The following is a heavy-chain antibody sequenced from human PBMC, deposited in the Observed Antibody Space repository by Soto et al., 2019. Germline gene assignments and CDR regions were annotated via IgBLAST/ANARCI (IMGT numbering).Heavy chain of an antibody. Sequence: GGSLRLSCAASGFTFSSYWMHWVRQAPGKGLVWVSRINSDGSSTSYADSVKGRFTISRDNAKNTLYLQMNSLRAEDTAVYYCAKGTRTPEWGSYYYGMDVWGQGTTVTVSS. J-gene: IGHJ6*02. CDR1: GFTFSSYW. V-gene: IGHV3-74*01. CDR3: AKGTRTPEWGSYYYGMDV. D-gene: IGHD7-27*01. CDR2: INSDGSST.